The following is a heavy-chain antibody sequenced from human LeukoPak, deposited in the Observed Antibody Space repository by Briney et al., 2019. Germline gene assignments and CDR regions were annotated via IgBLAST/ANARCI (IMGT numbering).Heavy chain of an antibody. CDR1: GGSISSGLYS. D-gene: IGHD6-19*01. Sequence: PSETLSLTCDVSGGSISSGLYSWSWIRQPPGKGLEWIGEINHSGSTNYNPSLKSRVTISVDTSKNQFSLKLSSVTAADTAVYYCARGLWLITGWFDPWGQGTLVTVSS. V-gene: IGHV4-34*01. CDR3: ARGLWLITGWFDP. J-gene: IGHJ5*02. CDR2: INHSGST.